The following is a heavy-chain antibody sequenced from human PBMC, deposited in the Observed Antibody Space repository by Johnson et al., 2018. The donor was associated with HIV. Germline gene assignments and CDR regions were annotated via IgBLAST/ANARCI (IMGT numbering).Heavy chain of an antibody. CDR1: GFTVSSYF. J-gene: IGHJ3*02. V-gene: IGHV3-66*01. CDR2: IYSGGST. Sequence: EVQVLESGGGWVQPGGSLRLSCAASGFTVSSYFMNWVRQAPGKGLEWVSVIYSGGSTYSADSVRGRFTISRDNSKNTLYLQMNNLRADDTAVYYCARATTYYYDTRQDAFDIWGQGTMVTVSS. CDR3: ARATTYYYDTRQDAFDI. D-gene: IGHD3-22*01.